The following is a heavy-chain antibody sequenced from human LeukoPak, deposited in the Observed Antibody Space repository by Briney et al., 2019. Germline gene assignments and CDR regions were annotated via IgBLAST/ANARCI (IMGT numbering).Heavy chain of an antibody. Sequence: GGSLRLSCAASGFTFSNYAMSWVRQAPGKGLEWISAVSGSGDRTYYAGSVKGRFTISRDNSKNIVYLRMDSLRAEDTAVYFCANSRGYGSGNLWGQGTLVTVSS. J-gene: IGHJ4*02. V-gene: IGHV3-23*01. CDR2: VSGSGDRT. CDR1: GFTFSNYA. CDR3: ANSRGYGSGNL. D-gene: IGHD3-10*01.